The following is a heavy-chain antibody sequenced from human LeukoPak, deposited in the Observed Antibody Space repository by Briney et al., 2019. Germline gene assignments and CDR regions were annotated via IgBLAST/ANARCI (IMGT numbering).Heavy chain of an antibody. CDR1: GYTFTSYY. J-gene: IGHJ4*02. CDR2: INPSGGST. V-gene: IGHV1-46*01. D-gene: IGHD3-16*01. Sequence: ASVKVSCKASGYTFTSYYMHWVRQAPGQGLEWMGIINPSGGSTSYAQKFQGRVTMTRDMSTSTVYMELSSLRSEDTAVYYCARDLVHSYRSFRGSYPYYFDYWGQETLVTVSS. CDR3: ARDLVHSYRSFRGSYPYYFDY.